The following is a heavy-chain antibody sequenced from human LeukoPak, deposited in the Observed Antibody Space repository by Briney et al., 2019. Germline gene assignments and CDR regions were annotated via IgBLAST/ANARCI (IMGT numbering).Heavy chain of an antibody. D-gene: IGHD5-12*01. CDR3: AKESGYDYYFDY. Sequence: QPGGSLRLSCAASGFTFSSYGMHWVRQAPGKGLEWVAVIWYDGNNKVYADSVKGRFTISRDNSKNTLYLQMNSLRAEDTAVYYCAKESGYDYYFDYWGQGTLVTVSS. J-gene: IGHJ4*02. CDR2: IWYDGNNK. CDR1: GFTFSSYG. V-gene: IGHV3-33*06.